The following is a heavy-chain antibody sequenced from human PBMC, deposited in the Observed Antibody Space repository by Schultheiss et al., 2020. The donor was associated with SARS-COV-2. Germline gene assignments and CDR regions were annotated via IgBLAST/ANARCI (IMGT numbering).Heavy chain of an antibody. CDR2: ISSSSSYI. J-gene: IGHJ6*02. V-gene: IGHV3-21*01. CDR1: GFTFSSYS. D-gene: IGHD2-21*02. CDR3: ARAYCGGDCYEGGYYYYGMDV. Sequence: GGSLRLSCAASGFTFSSYSMNWVRQAPGKGLEWVSSISSSSSYIYYADSVKGRFTISRDNAKNSLYLQMNSLRAEDTAVYYCARAYCGGDCYEGGYYYYGMDVWGQGTTVTVSS.